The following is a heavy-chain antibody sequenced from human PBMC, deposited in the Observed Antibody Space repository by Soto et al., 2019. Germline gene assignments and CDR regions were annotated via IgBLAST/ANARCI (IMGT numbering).Heavy chain of an antibody. V-gene: IGHV3-23*01. D-gene: IGHD2-2*01. CDR1: GFTFGSYA. Sequence: EVQLLESGGGLVQSGGSLRLSCAASGFTFGSYAMSWVRQAPGTGLEWVSGITNGGGSTFYADSVKGRFTISRDNSKNTLYLQMNSLRAEDTAVYYCAKSAVPNARPPFDYWGQGTLVTVSS. CDR2: ITNGGGST. J-gene: IGHJ4*02. CDR3: AKSAVPNARPPFDY.